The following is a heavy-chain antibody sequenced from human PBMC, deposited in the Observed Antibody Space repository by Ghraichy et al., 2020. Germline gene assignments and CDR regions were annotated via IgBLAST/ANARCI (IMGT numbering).Heavy chain of an antibody. V-gene: IGHV4-39*07. Sequence: SETLSLTCTVSGGSISSSSYYWGWIRQPPGKGLEWIGSIYYSGSTYYNPSLKSRVTISVDTSKNQFSLKLSSVTAADTAVYYCASSYYDILTGYYTKCAFDIWGQGTMVTVSS. D-gene: IGHD3-9*01. CDR1: GGSISSSSYY. J-gene: IGHJ3*02. CDR2: IYYSGST. CDR3: ASSYYDILTGYYTKCAFDI.